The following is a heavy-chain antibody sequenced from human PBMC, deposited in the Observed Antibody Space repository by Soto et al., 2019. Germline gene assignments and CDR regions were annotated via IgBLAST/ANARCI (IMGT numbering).Heavy chain of an antibody. J-gene: IGHJ4*02. Sequence: GASVKVSCKASGGTFSSYAISWVRQAPGQGLEWMGGIIPIFGTANYAQKFQGRVTITADKSTSTAYMELSSLRSEDTAVYYCASQNGVVIVSPQHYFDYWGQGTLVTVSS. CDR2: IIPIFGTA. V-gene: IGHV1-69*06. CDR3: ASQNGVVIVSPQHYFDY. CDR1: GGTFSSYA. D-gene: IGHD3-3*01.